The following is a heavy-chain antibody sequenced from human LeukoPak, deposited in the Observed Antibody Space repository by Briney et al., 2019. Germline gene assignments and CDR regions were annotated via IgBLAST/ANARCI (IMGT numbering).Heavy chain of an antibody. J-gene: IGHJ6*04. D-gene: IGHD2-2*02. CDR2: INAGNGDT. CDR3: ARCGPGSTSCYNKGNIGMDV. CDR1: GYTFTSYA. V-gene: IGHV1-3*01. Sequence: ASVKVSCKSSGYTFTSYAMHWVRQAPGQTLEWMGWINAGNGDTKYSQKFQGRVTINRDTSESTAYMELSSLRSEDTAVYYCARCGPGSTSCYNKGNIGMDVWGKGTTVTVSS.